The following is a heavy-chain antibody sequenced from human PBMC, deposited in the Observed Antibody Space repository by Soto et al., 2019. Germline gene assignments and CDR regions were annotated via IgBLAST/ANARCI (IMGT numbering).Heavy chain of an antibody. CDR3: VRDGTKTLRDWFDP. Sequence: SETLSLTCTVSGASISGFYWSWIRKSAGKGLEWIGRIYATGTTDYNPSLKSRVMMSVDTSKKQFSLKFRSVTAADTAVYYCVRDGTKTLRDWFDPWGQGSSVTVSS. D-gene: IGHD1-1*01. J-gene: IGHJ5*02. V-gene: IGHV4-4*07. CDR2: IYATGTT. CDR1: GASISGFY.